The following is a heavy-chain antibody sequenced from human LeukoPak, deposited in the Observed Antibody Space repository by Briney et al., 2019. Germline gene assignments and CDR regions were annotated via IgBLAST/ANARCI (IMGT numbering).Heavy chain of an antibody. CDR2: ISSSSSYI. CDR1: GFTFSSYS. Sequence: GGSLRLSRAASGFTFSSYSMNWVRQAPGKGLEWVSSISSSSSYIYYADSVKGRFTISRDNAKNSLYMQMNSLRAEDTAVYYCASIQSSSWYHYFDYWGQGTLVTVSS. V-gene: IGHV3-21*06. J-gene: IGHJ4*02. D-gene: IGHD6-13*01. CDR3: ASIQSSSWYHYFDY.